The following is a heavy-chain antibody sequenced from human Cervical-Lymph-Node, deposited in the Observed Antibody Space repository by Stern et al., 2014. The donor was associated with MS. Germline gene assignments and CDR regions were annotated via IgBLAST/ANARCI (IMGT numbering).Heavy chain of an antibody. CDR1: GFTFNDLY. V-gene: IGHV3-11*01. CDR3: STLVAY. Sequence: VQLVESGGGLVKPGGSLRLSWAASGFTFNDLYINWIRQAPGKGLEWVSYIITSGTIIHYADSVKGRFTISRDKDNSSFYLQMDSLRAEDTAVYYCSTLVAYWGQGTLVTVSS. J-gene: IGHJ4*02. CDR2: IITSGTII.